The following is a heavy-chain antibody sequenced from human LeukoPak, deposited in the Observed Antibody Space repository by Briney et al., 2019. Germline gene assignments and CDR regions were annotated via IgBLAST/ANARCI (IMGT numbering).Heavy chain of an antibody. CDR1: GYTFNRYR. CDR2: ISAYNGNT. CDR3: ARGHSTSWPEYFQH. J-gene: IGHJ1*01. V-gene: IGHV1-18*01. Sequence: ASVKVSCKASGYTFNRYRISWVRQAPGQGLEWIGWISAYNGNTKNAQNLQGRVTMTTDTSTTTAYMELRSLKSDATAVYYCARGHSTSWPEYFQHWGQGTLVTVSS. D-gene: IGHD6-13*01.